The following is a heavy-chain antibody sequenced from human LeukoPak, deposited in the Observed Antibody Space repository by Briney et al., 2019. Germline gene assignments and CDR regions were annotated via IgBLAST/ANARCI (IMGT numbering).Heavy chain of an antibody. J-gene: IGHJ4*02. V-gene: IGHV1-2*06. D-gene: IGHD1-26*01. Sequence: ASVRVSCTASGFTFTDYYIHWVRQAPGQGLEWMGRINLNSGATNCAQKFQDKVTMTRDTSITTVYMELRSLTSDDTAIYYCARIYGWTTSGTYELTDYWGQGTLVTVSS. CDR3: ARIYGWTTSGTYELTDY. CDR1: GFTFTDYY. CDR2: INLNSGAT.